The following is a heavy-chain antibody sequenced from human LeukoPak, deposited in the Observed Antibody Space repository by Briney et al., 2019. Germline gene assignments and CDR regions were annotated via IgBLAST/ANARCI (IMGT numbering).Heavy chain of an antibody. V-gene: IGHV3-23*01. D-gene: IGHD3-9*01. CDR3: AKWGSYDILTGYYQALYYFDY. Sequence: GGSLRLSCAASGFTFSSYAMSWVRQAPGKGLEWVSAISGSGGSTYYADSVKGRFTISRDNSKNTLYLQMNSLRAEDTAVYYCAKWGSYDILTGYYQALYYFDYWGQGTLVTVSS. J-gene: IGHJ4*02. CDR2: ISGSGGST. CDR1: GFTFSSYA.